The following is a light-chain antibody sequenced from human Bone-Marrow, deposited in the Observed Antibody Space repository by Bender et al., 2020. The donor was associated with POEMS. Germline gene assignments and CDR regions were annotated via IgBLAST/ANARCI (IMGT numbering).Light chain of an antibody. J-gene: IGLJ2*01. Sequence: QSALTQSRSVSGSPGQSVTISCTGTSSDVGGYNYVSWYQQHPGKAPKLMIHDVSQRPSGVPDRFSGSKSGNTASLSISGLQAEDEAYYYCCSYAGTFSVIFGGGTELTVL. CDR2: DVS. CDR3: CSYAGTFSVI. V-gene: IGLV2-11*01. CDR1: SSDVGGYNY.